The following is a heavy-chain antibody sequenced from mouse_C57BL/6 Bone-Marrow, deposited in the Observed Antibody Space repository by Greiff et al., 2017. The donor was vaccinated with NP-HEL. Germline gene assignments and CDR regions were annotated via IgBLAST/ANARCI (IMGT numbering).Heavy chain of an antibody. CDR1: GYTFTSYW. J-gene: IGHJ3*01. CDR2: IDPSDSET. D-gene: IGHD2-1*01. CDR3: ALWQNGNYEFAY. Sequence: QVQLQQPGAELVRPGSSVKLSCKASGYTFTSYWMHWVKQRPIQGLEWIGNIDPSDSETHYNQKFKDKATLTVDKSSSTAYMQLSSLTSEDSAVYYCALWQNGNYEFAYWGQGTLVTVSA. V-gene: IGHV1-52*01.